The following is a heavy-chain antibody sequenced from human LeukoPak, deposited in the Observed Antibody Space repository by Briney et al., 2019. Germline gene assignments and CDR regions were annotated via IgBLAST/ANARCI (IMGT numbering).Heavy chain of an antibody. V-gene: IGHV3-48*03. D-gene: IGHD4-17*01. Sequence: TGGSLRLSCAASGFTFSSYEMNWVRQAPGKGLEWVSYISSSGSTIYCADSVKGRFTISRDNAKNSLYLQMNSLRAEDTAVYYCARDPRHGDYGDYWGQGTLVTVSS. J-gene: IGHJ4*02. CDR3: ARDPRHGDYGDY. CDR1: GFTFSSYE. CDR2: ISSSGSTI.